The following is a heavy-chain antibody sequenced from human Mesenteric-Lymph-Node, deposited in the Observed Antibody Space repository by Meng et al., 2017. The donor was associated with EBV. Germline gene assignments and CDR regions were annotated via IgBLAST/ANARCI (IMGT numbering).Heavy chain of an antibody. CDR1: GGSVSSGSYY. CDR3: ARDQSGLSGFDP. Sequence: VRPPGPGPGQVKPSGPLSLPCTVSGGSVSSGSYYWNWIRQPPGKGLEWIGYIYYSGNTNYNPSLKSRVTISVDTSKNQFSLRLSSVTAADTAVYYCARDQSGLSGFDPWDQGTLVTVSS. V-gene: IGHV4-61*01. J-gene: IGHJ5*02. CDR2: IYYSGNT. D-gene: IGHD3-3*01.